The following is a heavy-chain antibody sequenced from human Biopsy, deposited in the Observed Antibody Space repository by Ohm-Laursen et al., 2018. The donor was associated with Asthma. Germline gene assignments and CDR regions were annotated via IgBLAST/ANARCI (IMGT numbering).Heavy chain of an antibody. CDR1: PGSISDYW. CDR2: VYSTGST. Sequence: SDTLSLTCTVSPGSISDYWWNWIRQFPGKGLEWIGYVYSTGSTMYNPSLKSRVTISVDTSINQVSLKLSSVTAADTAVYYCARATSTWSQSGPHYFDHWGQEALVTVSS. V-gene: IGHV4-59*07. CDR3: ARATSTWSQSGPHYFDH. J-gene: IGHJ4*02. D-gene: IGHD6-13*01.